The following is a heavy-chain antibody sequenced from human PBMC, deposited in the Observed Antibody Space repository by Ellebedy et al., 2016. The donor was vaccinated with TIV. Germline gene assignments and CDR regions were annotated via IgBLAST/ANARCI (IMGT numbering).Heavy chain of an antibody. CDR1: GFTVNSYF. CDR2: IYKDGGT. CDR3: ARDPGGGGNYGDNWFDP. J-gene: IGHJ5*02. D-gene: IGHD4-17*01. V-gene: IGHV3-66*01. Sequence: GESLKISCAASGFTVNSYFMSWVRQAPGKGLEWASIIYKDGGTNYTDSALGRFTISRDNSENTLYLQMDSLRAEDTAVYYCARDPGGGGNYGDNWFDPWGQGTLVTVSS.